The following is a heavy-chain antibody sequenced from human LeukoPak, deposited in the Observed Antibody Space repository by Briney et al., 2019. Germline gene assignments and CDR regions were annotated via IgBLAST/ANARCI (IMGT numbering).Heavy chain of an antibody. Sequence: ASVKVSCKASGYTFTSYDINWVRQATGQGLEWMGWMNPNSGNTGYAQKFQGRVTITRNTSISTAYMELSSLRSGDTAVYYCASWGGGDYVWGSYRSYFDYWGQGTLVTVSS. D-gene: IGHD3-16*02. CDR2: MNPNSGNT. J-gene: IGHJ4*02. CDR1: GYTFTSYD. CDR3: ASWGGGDYVWGSYRSYFDY. V-gene: IGHV1-8*03.